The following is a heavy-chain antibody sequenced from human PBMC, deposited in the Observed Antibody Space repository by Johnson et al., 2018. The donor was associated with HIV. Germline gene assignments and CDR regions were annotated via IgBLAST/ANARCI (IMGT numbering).Heavy chain of an antibody. J-gene: IGHJ3*02. Sequence: QVQLVESGGGVVQPGRSLRLSCAASGFTFSNYGMHWVRQAPGKGLEWVAVIWYDGSNKYYADSVKGRFTISRDNSKNTLYLQMNSLRAEDTAIYYCARLPVTTNSEDAFDIWGQGTMVTVSS. CDR1: GFTFSNYG. D-gene: IGHD4-17*01. CDR2: IWYDGSNK. CDR3: ARLPVTTNSEDAFDI. V-gene: IGHV3-33*01.